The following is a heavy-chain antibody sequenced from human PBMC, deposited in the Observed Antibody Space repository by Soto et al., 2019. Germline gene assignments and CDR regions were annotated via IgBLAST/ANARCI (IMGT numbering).Heavy chain of an antibody. CDR3: ARDMWSTTDYYSGMDV. J-gene: IGHJ6*02. CDR2: INSDGRNT. Sequence: PGGSLRLSCAAYGSTLTNYWMHWVRQAPGKGLVWVSRINSDGRNTPYADSVKGRFTISRDNAKNTLYLQMNRLRDEDTAVYFCARDMWSTTDYYSGMDVWGQGTTVTVSS. D-gene: IGHD2-21*01. V-gene: IGHV3-74*01. CDR1: GSTLTNYW.